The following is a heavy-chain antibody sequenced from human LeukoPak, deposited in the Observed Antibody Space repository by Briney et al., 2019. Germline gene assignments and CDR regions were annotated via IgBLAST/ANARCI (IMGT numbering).Heavy chain of an antibody. V-gene: IGHV4-38-2*02. CDR2: IYHGGST. Sequence: SETLSLTCAVSGYFLSSGYFWGWIRQPPGKGLQWIGSIYHGGSTYYNPSLKSRVTISVDTSKNQFSLNLSSVTAADTAVYYCARDGTGTLFDYWGQGTLVTVSS. J-gene: IGHJ4*02. CDR3: ARDGTGTLFDY. CDR1: GYFLSSGYF. D-gene: IGHD1-7*01.